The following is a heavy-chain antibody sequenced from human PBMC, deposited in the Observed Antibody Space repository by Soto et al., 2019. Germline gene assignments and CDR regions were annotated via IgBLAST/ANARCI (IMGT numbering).Heavy chain of an antibody. CDR3: ARANGFGESDV. V-gene: IGHV1-18*01. Sequence: QVQLVQSGAEVKKPGASVKVSCKASGYSFTSYGISWVRQAPGQGLEWMGWISAYNGNTNYAQKLQGRVTMTTDTTTRTAYRALRSLRSDDTAVYYCARANGFGESDVWGQGTTVTVSS. J-gene: IGHJ6*02. CDR1: GYSFTSYG. CDR2: ISAYNGNT. D-gene: IGHD3-10*01.